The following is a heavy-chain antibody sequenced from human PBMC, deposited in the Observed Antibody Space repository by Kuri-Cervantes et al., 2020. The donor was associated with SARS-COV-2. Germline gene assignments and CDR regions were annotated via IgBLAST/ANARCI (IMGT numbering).Heavy chain of an antibody. CDR1: GGSVSSGSHY. J-gene: IGHJ4*02. CDR2: IYYSGST. Sequence: GSLRLSCIVSGGSVSSGSHYWSWIRQPPGKGLEWIGYIYYSGSTKYNPSLKSRVTMSVDTSKNQFSLKLNSVTPADTAVYYCARTLDYYGSGTYCFDYWGQGILVTVSS. D-gene: IGHD3-10*01. V-gene: IGHV4-61*01. CDR3: ARTLDYYGSGTYCFDY.